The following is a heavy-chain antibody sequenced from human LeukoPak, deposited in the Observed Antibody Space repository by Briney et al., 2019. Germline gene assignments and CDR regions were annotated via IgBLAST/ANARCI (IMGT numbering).Heavy chain of an antibody. D-gene: IGHD6-19*01. V-gene: IGHV3-21*01. Sequence: GGSLRLSCAASGFTFSSYSMNWVRQAPGEGLEWVSSISGSSTYIYYADPVKGRFTISRDNPKNSLYLQMNSLRAEDTAVYYCARDLRSSGWYYFDYWGQGTLVTVSS. CDR3: ARDLRSSGWYYFDY. CDR2: ISGSSTYI. CDR1: GFTFSSYS. J-gene: IGHJ4*02.